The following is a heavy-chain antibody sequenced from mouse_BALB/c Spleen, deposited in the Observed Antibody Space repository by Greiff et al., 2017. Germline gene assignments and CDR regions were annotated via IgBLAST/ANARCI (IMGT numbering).Heavy chain of an antibody. CDR3: ARDRDYYGSSYFDV. D-gene: IGHD1-1*01. CDR2: SRNKANDYTT. CDR1: GFTFSDFY. V-gene: IGHV7-1*02. J-gene: IGHJ1*01. Sequence: EVNLVESGGGLVQPGGSLRLSCATSGFTFSDFYIEWVRQPPGKRLEWIAASRNKANDYTTEYSASVKGRFIVSRDTSQSILYLQMNALRAEDTAIYYCARDRDYYGSSYFDVWGAGTTVTVSS.